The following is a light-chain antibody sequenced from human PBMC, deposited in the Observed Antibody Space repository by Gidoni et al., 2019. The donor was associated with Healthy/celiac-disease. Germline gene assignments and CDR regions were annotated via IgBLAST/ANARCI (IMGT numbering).Light chain of an antibody. J-gene: IGKJ2*01. CDR3: QHSDSTPPYT. Sequence: IQMTQSLSSLSQSVADRVTITCRASQNISSYLNWYQQKPGKATKLLIYAASSLQSGVPSRLSGSGSGTDITITISRRQTEDFETYYCQHSDSTPPYTVGQGTKLEIK. CDR2: AAS. V-gene: IGKV1-39*01. CDR1: QNISSY.